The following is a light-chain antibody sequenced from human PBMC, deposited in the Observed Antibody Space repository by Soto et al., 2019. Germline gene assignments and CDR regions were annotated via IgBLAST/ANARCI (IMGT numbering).Light chain of an antibody. CDR1: SSDIGSYNL. CDR3: ASYAGSNKV. J-gene: IGLJ1*01. CDR2: EVT. Sequence: QSALTQPASVSGSPGQSITISCTGTSSDIGSYNLVSWYQQHPGKAPKLMIFEVTKRPSGVPDRFSGSKSGNTASLTVSGLLPEDEADYYCASYAGSNKVFGTGTKLTVL. V-gene: IGLV2-14*02.